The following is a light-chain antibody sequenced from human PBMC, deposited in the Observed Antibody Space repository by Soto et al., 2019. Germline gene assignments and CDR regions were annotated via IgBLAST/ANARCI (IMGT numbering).Light chain of an antibody. V-gene: IGKV3-15*01. CDR1: QSVSIH. CDR2: DTS. CDR3: HQYDNWPKT. J-gene: IGKJ5*01. Sequence: ETVMTQSPGTLSVSLGERATLSCRASQSVSIHLAWYQQKPGQAPRLLIYDTSTRATGIPARFSGSGPGTEFTLTISSLQSEDFAVYYCHQYDNWPKTFGQGTRLEIK.